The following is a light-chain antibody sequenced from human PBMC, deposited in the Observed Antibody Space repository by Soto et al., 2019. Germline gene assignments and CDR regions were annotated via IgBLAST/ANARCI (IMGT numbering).Light chain of an antibody. CDR2: AAS. J-gene: IGKJ4*01. Sequence: DIQMTQSPSSVSASVGDRVTFTCRASQDISSWLAWYQQTPGKAPKLLIYAASTLQSGVPSRFSGSGSGTDFTLTISSLQPEDFATYSCQQANSFPSFGGGTKVEIK. CDR3: QQANSFPS. V-gene: IGKV1-12*02. CDR1: QDISSW.